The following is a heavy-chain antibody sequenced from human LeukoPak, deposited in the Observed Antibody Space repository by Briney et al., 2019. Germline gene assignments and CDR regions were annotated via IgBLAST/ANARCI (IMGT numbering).Heavy chain of an antibody. J-gene: IGHJ4*02. CDR3: ARGQLSFNFDY. CDR2: INHRGST. V-gene: IGHV4-34*01. CDR1: GGSFSGYY. Sequence: PSETLSLTCAVYGGSFSGYYWSWIRQPPGKGLEWIGEINHRGSTNYNPSLKSRVTISVDTSKNQFSLKLSSVTAADTAVYYCARGQLSFNFDYWGQGTLVTVSS. D-gene: IGHD5-18*01.